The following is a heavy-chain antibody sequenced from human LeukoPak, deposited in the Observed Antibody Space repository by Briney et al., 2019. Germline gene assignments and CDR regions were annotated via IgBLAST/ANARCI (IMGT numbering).Heavy chain of an antibody. CDR1: GYTFTGNY. D-gene: IGHD3-10*01. Sequence: ASVKVSCKASGYTFTGNYIHWVRQAPGQGLEWMGWINPNSGDTNYAQNFQGRVTMTRDTSISTAYMELKSLTSDDTAVYYCARSLSGGFWGQGTLVTVSS. CDR2: INPNSGDT. V-gene: IGHV1-2*02. CDR3: ARSLSGGF. J-gene: IGHJ4*02.